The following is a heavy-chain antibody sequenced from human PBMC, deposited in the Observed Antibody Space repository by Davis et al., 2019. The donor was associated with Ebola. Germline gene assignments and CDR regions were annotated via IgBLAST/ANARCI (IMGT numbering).Heavy chain of an antibody. V-gene: IGHV1-24*01. CDR3: ATDLSSSRGDGVAFDI. J-gene: IGHJ3*02. Sequence: ASVKVSCKVSGYTLTQLSMHWVRQAPGKGLEWMGGFDPEDGETIYAQKFQGRVTMTEDTSTDTAYMELSSLRSEDTAVYYCATDLSSSRGDGVAFDIWGQGTMVTVSS. D-gene: IGHD6-13*01. CDR1: GYTLTQLS. CDR2: FDPEDGET.